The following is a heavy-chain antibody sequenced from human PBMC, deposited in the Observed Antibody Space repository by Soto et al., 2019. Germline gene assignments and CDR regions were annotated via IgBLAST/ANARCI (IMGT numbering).Heavy chain of an antibody. CDR2: IYHSGSN. D-gene: IGHD2-8*01. Sequence: QLQLQESGSGLVKPSQTLSLTCAVSGGSISSGGYSWSWIRQPPGKGLEWIGYIYHSGSNYYNPSVKSRVTISVDRSKNQFSLNLRSVTAADTAAYYCARRWMYARRFVPWAQGTLVAVSS. V-gene: IGHV4-30-2*01. CDR1: GGSISSGGYS. J-gene: IGHJ5*02. CDR3: ARRWMYARRFVP.